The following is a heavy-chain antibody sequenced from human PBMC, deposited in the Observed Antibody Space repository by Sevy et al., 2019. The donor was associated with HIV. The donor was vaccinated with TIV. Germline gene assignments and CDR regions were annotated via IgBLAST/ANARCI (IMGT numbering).Heavy chain of an antibody. D-gene: IGHD6-6*01. CDR2: ISSSNNYI. CDR1: GFTFSSYS. V-gene: IGHV3-21*01. Sequence: GGSLRLSCAASGFTFSSYSMNWVRQAPGKGLEWVSSISSSNNYIYYADSLKGRFTISRDNSKNSLYLQMNSLRAEDTAVYYCAGDLREYSSSSKYYFDYWGQGILVTVSS. CDR3: AGDLREYSSSSKYYFDY. J-gene: IGHJ4*02.